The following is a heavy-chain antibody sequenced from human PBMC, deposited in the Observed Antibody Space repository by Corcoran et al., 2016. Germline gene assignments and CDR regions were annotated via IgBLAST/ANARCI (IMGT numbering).Heavy chain of an antibody. CDR2: ISSSSSTI. CDR1: GFTFSGYS. CDR3: ARSAYSSGWYQYYFDY. J-gene: IGHJ4*02. V-gene: IGHV3-48*04. Sequence: EVQLVESGGGWLQPGGSLRLSCEASGFTFSGYSMNWVRQAPGKGRGGVSYISSSSSTIYYADSVKGRFTISRDNAKNSLYLQMNSLRAEDTAVYYCARSAYSSGWYQYYFDYWGQGTLVTVSS. D-gene: IGHD6-19*01.